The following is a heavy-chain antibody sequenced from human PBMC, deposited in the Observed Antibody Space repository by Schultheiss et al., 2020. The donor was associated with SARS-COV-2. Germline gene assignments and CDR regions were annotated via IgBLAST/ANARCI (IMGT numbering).Heavy chain of an antibody. V-gene: IGHV4-59*01. J-gene: IGHJ1*01. CDR1: GVSISSYY. CDR3: ARDLGSGYPGWLNP. CDR2: IYYSGST. D-gene: IGHD3-22*01. Sequence: SETLSLTCTVSGVSISSYYWSWIRQPPGKGLEWIGYIYYSGSTYYNPSLKSRLTISLDTSKKEFSLNLESVTVVDTAVYYCARDLGSGYPGWLNPWGQGILVTVSS.